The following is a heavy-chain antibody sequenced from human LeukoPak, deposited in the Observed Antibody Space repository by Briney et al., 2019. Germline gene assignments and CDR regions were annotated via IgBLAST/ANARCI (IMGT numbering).Heavy chain of an antibody. CDR2: ISISGSTM. Sequence: GSLRLSCAASGFTFSSYEMNWVRQAPGKGLEWVSYISISGSTMYYADSVKGRFTISRDNAKNSLYLQMNSLRAEDTAVYYCARTYSGSYWYFDLWGRGTLVTVSS. CDR1: GFTFSSYE. V-gene: IGHV3-48*03. D-gene: IGHD3-10*01. CDR3: ARTYSGSYWYFDL. J-gene: IGHJ2*01.